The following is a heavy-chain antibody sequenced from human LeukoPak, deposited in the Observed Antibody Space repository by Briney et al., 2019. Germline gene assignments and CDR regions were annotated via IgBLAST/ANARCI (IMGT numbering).Heavy chain of an antibody. D-gene: IGHD2-2*01. J-gene: IGHJ3*02. V-gene: IGHV3-7*01. CDR2: IKHDGSEK. CDR3: ARGSSTFNI. CDR1: GFTFSSYW. Sequence: GGSLRLSCAGSGFTFSSYWMSWVRQAPGKGLEWVANIKHDGSEKYYVDSVKGRSTISRDNAKNSLYLQLTSLRAEDTALYYCARGSSTFNIGGQGTMVTVSS.